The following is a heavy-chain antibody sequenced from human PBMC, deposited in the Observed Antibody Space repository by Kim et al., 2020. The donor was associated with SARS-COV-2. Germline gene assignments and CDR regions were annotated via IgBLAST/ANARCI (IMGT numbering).Heavy chain of an antibody. D-gene: IGHD6-19*01. CDR3: ARDTHISSGWSYFDY. Sequence: GGSLRLSCAASGFTFSSYAMHWVRQAPGKGLEWVAVISYDGSNKYYADSVKGRFTISRDNSKNTLYLQMNSLRAEDTAVYYCARDTHISSGWSYFDYWGQGTLVTVSS. CDR1: GFTFSSYA. CDR2: ISYDGSNK. J-gene: IGHJ4*02. V-gene: IGHV3-30-3*01.